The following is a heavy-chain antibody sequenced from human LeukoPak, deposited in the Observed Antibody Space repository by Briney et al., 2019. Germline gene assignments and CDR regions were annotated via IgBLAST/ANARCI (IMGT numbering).Heavy chain of an antibody. V-gene: IGHV1-69*10. D-gene: IGHD1-26*01. J-gene: IGHJ3*02. CDR3: ARSCSWELWGLECGAFDI. Sequence: GASVKVSCKASGGTFSTYAISWVRQAPGQGLEWMGGITPILGTANYAQKFQGRVTITRDTSASTAYMELSSLRSEDMAVYYCARSCSWELWGLECGAFDIWGQGTMVTVSS. CDR2: ITPILGTA. CDR1: GGTFSTYA.